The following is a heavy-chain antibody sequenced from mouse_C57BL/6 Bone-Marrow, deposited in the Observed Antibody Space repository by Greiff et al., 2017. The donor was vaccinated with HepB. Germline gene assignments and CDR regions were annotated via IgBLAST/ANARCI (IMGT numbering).Heavy chain of an antibody. J-gene: IGHJ4*01. CDR2: IWGGGST. D-gene: IGHD1-1*01. CDR3: AKGRVITTVVAFYAMDY. V-gene: IGHV2-9*01. CDR1: GFSLTSYG. Sequence: VQLKESGPGLVAPSQGLSITCTVSGFSLTSYGVDWVRQPPGKGLEWLGVIWGGGSTNYNSALMSRLSISKDNSKSQVFLKMNSLQTDDTAMYYCAKGRVITTVVAFYAMDYWGQGTSVTVSS.